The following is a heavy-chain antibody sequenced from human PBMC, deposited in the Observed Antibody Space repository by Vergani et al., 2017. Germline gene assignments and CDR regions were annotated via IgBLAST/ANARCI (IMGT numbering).Heavy chain of an antibody. Sequence: EEQLVESGGTVVQPGGSLRLSCVASGFTFSHYSMNWVRQAPGKGLEWVSSISGNNDDVYYADSVKGRFTISRDNAKNSLYLDMSSLRAEDTAVYYCARAIGQKYCSSTSCRGGAGANDYWGQGTLVTVSS. J-gene: IGHJ4*02. CDR1: GFTFSHYS. D-gene: IGHD2-2*01. V-gene: IGHV3-21*01. CDR2: ISGNNDDV. CDR3: ARAIGQKYCSSTSCRGGAGANDY.